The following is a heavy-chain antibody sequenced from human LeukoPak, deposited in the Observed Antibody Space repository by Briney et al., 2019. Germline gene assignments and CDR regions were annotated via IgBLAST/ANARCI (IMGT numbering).Heavy chain of an antibody. V-gene: IGHV4-34*01. D-gene: IGHD3-10*01. CDR3: ARGRRTYYYGSGSYTYFDY. Sequence: SETLSLTCAVYGGSFSGYYWSWIRQPPGKGLEWIGEISHSGSTNYNPSLKSRVTISVDTSKNQFSLKLSSVSAADTAVYYCARGRRTYYYGSGSYTYFDYWGQGTLVTVSS. J-gene: IGHJ4*02. CDR1: GGSFSGYY. CDR2: ISHSGST.